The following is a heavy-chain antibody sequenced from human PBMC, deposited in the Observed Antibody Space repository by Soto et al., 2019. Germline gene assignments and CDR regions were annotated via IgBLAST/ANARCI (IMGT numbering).Heavy chain of an antibody. Sequence: ASGTLSLTRTVSGGSISSGGYYWSWVRQHPGKGLEWIGYIYYSGSTFYTPTLKSRVTISVDTSKNQFSLNLSFVTAADTAVYYCARKKGYSYGPHYFDYWGQGTLVTVSS. J-gene: IGHJ4*02. V-gene: IGHV4-31*03. CDR2: IYYSGST. CDR1: GGSISSGGYY. D-gene: IGHD5-18*01. CDR3: ARKKGYSYGPHYFDY.